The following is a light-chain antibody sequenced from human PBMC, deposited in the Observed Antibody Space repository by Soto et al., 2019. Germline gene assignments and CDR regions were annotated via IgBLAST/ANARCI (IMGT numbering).Light chain of an antibody. CDR2: GAS. CDR3: QQYGTSPLMYT. V-gene: IGKV3-20*01. Sequence: EIVLTHSPGALSLSPGERATLSCRASQSVTSSYLAWYQQKPGQAPRLLIYGASIRATGVPGRFSGSGSGTDFTLTITRLEPEDFAVYYCQQYGTSPLMYTFGQGTKLSIK. J-gene: IGKJ2*01. CDR1: QSVTSSY.